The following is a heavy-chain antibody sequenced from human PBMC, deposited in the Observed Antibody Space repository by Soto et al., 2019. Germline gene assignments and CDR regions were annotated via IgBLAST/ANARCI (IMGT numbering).Heavy chain of an antibody. Sequence: PGGSLRLSCVVSGFTFSSYSMNWVRQAPGKGLEWVSSISSSSSHIYYADSVKGRFTISRDNSKNTLYLQMNSLRAEDTAVYYCATGSLRLTYYFDYWGQGTLVTVSS. CDR3: ATGSLRLTYYFDY. CDR2: ISSSSSHI. V-gene: IGHV3-21*01. CDR1: GFTFSSYS. J-gene: IGHJ4*02. D-gene: IGHD4-17*01.